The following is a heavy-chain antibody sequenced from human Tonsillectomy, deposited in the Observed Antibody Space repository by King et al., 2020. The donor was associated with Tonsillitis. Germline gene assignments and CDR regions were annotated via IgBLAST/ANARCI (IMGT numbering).Heavy chain of an antibody. Sequence: VQLVESGGGVVQPGGSLRLSCAGSGFTVGNNYMSWVLWAPGKGLELVSIIYSDGTTYYADSVRSRFTISIHSTTNTLDLPMTGLIPEDTAFDYCTIQSRGWRGDFDYWGRGTLVTVPS. CDR1: GFTVGNNY. D-gene: IGHD6-19*01. J-gene: IGHJ4*02. V-gene: IGHV3-53*04. CDR3: TIQSRGWRGDFDY. CDR2: IYSDGTT.